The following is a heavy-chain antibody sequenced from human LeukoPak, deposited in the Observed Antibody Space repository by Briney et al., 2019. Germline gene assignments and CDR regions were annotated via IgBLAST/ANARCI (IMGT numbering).Heavy chain of an antibody. V-gene: IGHV4-39*07. D-gene: IGHD5-12*01. J-gene: IGHJ5*02. Sequence: TSETLSLTCTVSGGSISSSSYYWGWIRQPPGKGLGWIGSIYYSGSTYYNPSLKSRVTISVDTSKNQFSLKLSSVTAADTAVYYCAGCVDIVAPDGGWFDPWGQGTLVTVSS. CDR3: AGCVDIVAPDGGWFDP. CDR2: IYYSGST. CDR1: GGSISSSSYY.